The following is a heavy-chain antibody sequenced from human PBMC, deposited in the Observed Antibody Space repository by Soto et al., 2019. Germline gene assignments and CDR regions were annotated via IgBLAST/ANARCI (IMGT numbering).Heavy chain of an antibody. V-gene: IGHV3-21*01. J-gene: IGHJ6*02. CDR2: ISSSSSYI. CDR3: ARGGLYPLGYYYYGMDV. CDR1: GFTFSSYS. D-gene: IGHD3-16*01. Sequence: PGGSLRLSCAASGFTFSSYSMNWVRQAPGKGLEWVSSISSSSSYIYYADSVKGRFTISRDNAKNSLYLQMNSLRAEGTAVYYCARGGLYPLGYYYYGMDVWGLGTTVTVSS.